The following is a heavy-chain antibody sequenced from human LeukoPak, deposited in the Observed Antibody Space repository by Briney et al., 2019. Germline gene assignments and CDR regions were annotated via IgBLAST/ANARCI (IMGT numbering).Heavy chain of an antibody. D-gene: IGHD7-27*01. CDR1: GFRFSTYG. CDR3: AKLIGADAFDF. V-gene: IGHV3-33*06. CDR2: IWYDGSNK. J-gene: IGHJ3*01. Sequence: GGSLRLSCAASGFRFSTYGMHWVRQAPGKGLEWVAVIWYDGSNKNYADSVKGRFTISRDNSKNTVYLQMSSPRVEDTAVYYCAKLIGADAFDFWGQGTIVTVSS.